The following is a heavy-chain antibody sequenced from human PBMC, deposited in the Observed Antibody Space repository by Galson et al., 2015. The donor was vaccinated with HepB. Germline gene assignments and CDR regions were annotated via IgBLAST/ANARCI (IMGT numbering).Heavy chain of an antibody. J-gene: IGHJ4*02. D-gene: IGHD2-8*01. CDR2: IDPSDSYT. CDR1: GYSFTSYW. Sequence: QSGAEVKKPGESLRISCKGSGYSFTSYWISWVRQMPGKGLEWMGRIDPSDSYTNYSPYFQGHVTISADKSISTAYLQWSSLKASDTAMYYCGRHRGYCTSGVGYILYYFVCWGQGTLVTVSS. V-gene: IGHV5-10-1*01. CDR3: GRHRGYCTSGVGYILYYFVC.